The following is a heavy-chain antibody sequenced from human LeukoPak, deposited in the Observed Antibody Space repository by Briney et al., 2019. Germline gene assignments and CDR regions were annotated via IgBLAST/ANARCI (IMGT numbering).Heavy chain of an antibody. V-gene: IGHV1-69*05. CDR2: IILIFGTA. CDR3: AREAIFGVVDWFDP. Sequence: SVKVSCKASGGTFSSYAISWVRQAPGQGLEWMGGIILIFGTANYAQKFQGRVTITTDESTSTAYMELSSLRSEDTAVYYCAREAIFGVVDWFDPWGQGTLVTVSS. CDR1: GGTFSSYA. D-gene: IGHD3-3*01. J-gene: IGHJ5*02.